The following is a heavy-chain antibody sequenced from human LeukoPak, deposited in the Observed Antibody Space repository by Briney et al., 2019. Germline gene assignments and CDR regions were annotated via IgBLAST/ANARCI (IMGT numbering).Heavy chain of an antibody. V-gene: IGHV3-23*01. D-gene: IGHD3-9*01. J-gene: IGHJ6*03. CDR3: VSPGNDFEGRYSPHMDV. CDR2: VSGSGLNT. CDR1: GISFSNYG. Sequence: GGSLRLSCLASGISFSNYGMSWVRRAPGKGLEWVSGVSGSGLNTYYADSVKGRFTIPRDNSNNTLYLQMNSLRAEDTAVYYCVSPGNDFEGRYSPHMDVWGKGTTVTVSS.